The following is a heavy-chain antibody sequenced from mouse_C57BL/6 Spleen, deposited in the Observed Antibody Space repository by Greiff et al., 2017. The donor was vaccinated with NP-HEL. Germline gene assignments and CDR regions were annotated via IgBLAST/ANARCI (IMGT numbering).Heavy chain of an antibody. CDR1: GYTFTSYW. V-gene: IGHV1-59*01. D-gene: IGHD1-3*01. CDR3: ARELPLDY. J-gene: IGHJ2*01. CDR2: IDPSDSYT. Sequence: VQLQQPGAELVRPGTSVKLSCKASGYTFTSYWMHWVKQRPGQGLEWIGVIDPSDSYTNYNQKFKGKATLTVDTSSSTAYMQLSSLTSEDSAVYYCARELPLDYWGQGTTLTVSS.